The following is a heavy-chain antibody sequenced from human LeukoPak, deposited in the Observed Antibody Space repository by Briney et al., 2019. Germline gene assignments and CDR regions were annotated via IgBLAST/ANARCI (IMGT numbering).Heavy chain of an antibody. V-gene: IGHV4-39*01. D-gene: IGHD4-11*01. CDR2: IYYSGGT. J-gene: IGHJ4*02. CDR1: GGSISSSSYY. CDR3: AGDDYSNYI. Sequence: SETLSLTCTVSGGSISSSSYYWGWIRQPPGKGLEWIGSIYYSGGTYYNQSLKSRVTISVDTSNNQFSLKLSSVTAADTAVYYCAGDDYSNYIWGQGTLVTVSS.